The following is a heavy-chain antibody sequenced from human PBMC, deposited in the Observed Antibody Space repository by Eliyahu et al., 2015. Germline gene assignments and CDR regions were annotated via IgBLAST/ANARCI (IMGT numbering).Heavy chain of an antibody. CDR1: GFTFSSYR. Sequence: EVQVVESGGGLVQPGGSLRLSCAASGFTFSSYRMSWVRQAPGKGLEWVGNIKQDGSEKYYADSVKGRFSISRDNAKNSVYLQMISLRVEDTAVYYCARIGVSGGCNWLDPWGQGTLVTVSS. CDR3: ARIGVSGGCNWLDP. CDR2: IKQDGSEK. V-gene: IGHV3-7*01. J-gene: IGHJ5*02. D-gene: IGHD2-15*01.